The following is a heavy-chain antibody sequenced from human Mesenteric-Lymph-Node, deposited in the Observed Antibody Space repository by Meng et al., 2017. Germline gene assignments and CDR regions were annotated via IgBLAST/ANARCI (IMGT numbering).Heavy chain of an antibody. J-gene: IGHJ4*02. CDR3: AREDGSYYGAGFFDS. V-gene: IGHV3-30*04. Sequence: GGSLRLSCVASGFTFSSHTMHWVRQAPGKGLEWAALISYDGTDRYYADSVKGRFTISRDNSRNTLYLQMNSLRPEDTALYYCAREDGSYYGAGFFDSWGQGTRVTVSS. CDR2: ISYDGTDR. CDR1: GFTFSSHT. D-gene: IGHD3-10*01.